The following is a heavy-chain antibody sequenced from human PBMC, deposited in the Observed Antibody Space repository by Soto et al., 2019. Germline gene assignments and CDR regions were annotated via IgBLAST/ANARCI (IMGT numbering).Heavy chain of an antibody. D-gene: IGHD6-19*01. J-gene: IGHJ4*02. CDR2: INAGNGHT. Sequence: GASVKVSCKASGYTFTSYALHWARQAPGQRLEWMGWINAGNGHTKYSQKFQGRVTITRDTSASTAYMELSSLRSEDTALYYCARAVAVPADLDYWGQGTLVTVSS. V-gene: IGHV1-3*01. CDR1: GYTFTSYA. CDR3: ARAVAVPADLDY.